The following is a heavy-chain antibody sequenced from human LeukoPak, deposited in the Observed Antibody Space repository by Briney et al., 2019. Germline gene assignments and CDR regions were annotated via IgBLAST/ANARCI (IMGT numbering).Heavy chain of an antibody. J-gene: IGHJ6*02. D-gene: IGHD2-2*01. CDR1: GYTFTGYY. CDR3: ARSGFSVVPIANYHDGMDV. CDR2: ISGYNGNT. Sequence: GASVKVSCKASGYTFTGYYMHWVRQAPGQGLEWMGWISGYNGNTNYAEKVQGRVTMTTDTSTQTVFMELRSLTYDDTAVYFCARSGFSVVPIANYHDGMDVWGQGTTVAVSS. V-gene: IGHV1-18*04.